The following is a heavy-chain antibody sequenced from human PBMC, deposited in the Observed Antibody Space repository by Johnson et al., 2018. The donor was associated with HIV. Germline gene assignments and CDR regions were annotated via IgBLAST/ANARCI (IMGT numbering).Heavy chain of an antibody. Sequence: VQLVESGGGVVQPGGSLRLSCAASGFTVSSNYMSWVRQAPGKGLEWVSVIYSGGSTYYADSVKGRFTISRDNSKNTLYLQMNSLRAEDTAFYYCAREGGGSNEDDAFDIWGQGTMVTVSS. V-gene: IGHV3-66*01. D-gene: IGHD1-26*01. CDR1: GFTVSSNY. CDR3: AREGGGSNEDDAFDI. J-gene: IGHJ3*02. CDR2: IYSGGST.